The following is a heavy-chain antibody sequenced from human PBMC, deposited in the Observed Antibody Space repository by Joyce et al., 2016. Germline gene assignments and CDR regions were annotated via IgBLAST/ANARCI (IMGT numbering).Heavy chain of an antibody. V-gene: IGHV5-51*01. CDR1: GYTFSSYW. Sequence: EVQLEQPGAEVKKPGESLKISCKTSGYTFSSYWIAWVRQMPGRGLEWMGMIDPDDSETRYSQSFHDHVTSSADKSVSTAYLHWGSLEASDTAVYYCARHSGATGEDYWGQGTLVTVSS. D-gene: IGHD1-1*01. J-gene: IGHJ4*02. CDR2: IDPDDSET. CDR3: ARHSGATGEDY.